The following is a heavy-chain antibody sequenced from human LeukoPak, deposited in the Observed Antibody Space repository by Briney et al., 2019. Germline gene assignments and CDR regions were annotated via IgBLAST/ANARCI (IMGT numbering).Heavy chain of an antibody. CDR3: ARREGYCSSTSCYLLGPHDY. V-gene: IGHV4-34*01. CDR1: GGSFSGYY. Sequence: SETLSLTCAVYGGSFSGYYWSWLRQPPGKGLEWIGEINHSGSPNYNPSLKSRVTISVDTSKNQFSLKLSSVTAADTAVYYCARREGYCSSTSCYLLGPHDYWGQGTLVTVSS. D-gene: IGHD2-2*01. J-gene: IGHJ4*02. CDR2: INHSGSP.